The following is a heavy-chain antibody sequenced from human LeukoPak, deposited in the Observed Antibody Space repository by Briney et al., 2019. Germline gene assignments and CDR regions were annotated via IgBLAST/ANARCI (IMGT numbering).Heavy chain of an antibody. CDR1: GFAFTTFN. Sequence: GGSLRLSCAASGFAFTTFNIHWVRQAPGRGLEWVAVIWYDGSDKYYADSVKGRFTVSRDNPRNTLYLQMNSLRAEDTAVYYCARDHYLGSGSFDYWGQGTLVTVSS. CDR2: IWYDGSDK. CDR3: ARDHYLGSGSFDY. V-gene: IGHV3-33*08. D-gene: IGHD3-10*01. J-gene: IGHJ4*02.